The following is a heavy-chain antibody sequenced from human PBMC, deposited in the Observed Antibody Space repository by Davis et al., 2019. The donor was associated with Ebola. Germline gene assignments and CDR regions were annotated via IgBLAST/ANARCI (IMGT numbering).Heavy chain of an antibody. CDR2: ISSDSDYI. J-gene: IGHJ6*02. CDR1: GFTFTTYS. V-gene: IGHV3-21*01. D-gene: IGHD3-16*01. CDR3: ARDRPLDFFFGDYYGMDV. Sequence: GESLKISCVASGFTFTTYSMSWVRQAPGKALEWVSSISSDSDYIYYADSAKGRFTISRDNAKNSLFLQMDSLRAEATAVYYCARDRPLDFFFGDYYGMDVWGQGTTVTVS.